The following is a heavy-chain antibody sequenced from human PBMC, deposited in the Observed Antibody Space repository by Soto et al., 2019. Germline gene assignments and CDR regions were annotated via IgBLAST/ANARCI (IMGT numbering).Heavy chain of an antibody. D-gene: IGHD3-10*01. CDR2: INTDGSRT. V-gene: IGHV3-74*01. Sequence: EVQLVESGGGLVQPGGSLRLSCAASGFTFSNYWMHWVRQAPGKGLMWVSRINTDGSRTTYADSVKGRFAISRDNAKKTVYLQMNSLRAEDTAVYYCARVKSGSYDWFDPWGQGTLVTVSS. CDR1: GFTFSNYW. CDR3: ARVKSGSYDWFDP. J-gene: IGHJ5*02.